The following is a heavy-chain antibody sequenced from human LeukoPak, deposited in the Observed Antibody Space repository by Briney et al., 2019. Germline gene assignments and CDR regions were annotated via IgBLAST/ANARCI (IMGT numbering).Heavy chain of an antibody. J-gene: IGHJ4*02. CDR1: GGSISSYY. D-gene: IGHD3-16*02. CDR3: ARVNDYVWGSYRSIPYFDY. CDR2: IYYSGST. V-gene: IGHV4-59*06. Sequence: SETLSLTCTVPGGSISSYYWSWIRQPPGKGLEWIGYIYYSGSTYYNPSLKSRVTISVDTSKNQFSLKLSSVTAADTAVYYCARVNDYVWGSYRSIPYFDYWGQGTLVTVSS.